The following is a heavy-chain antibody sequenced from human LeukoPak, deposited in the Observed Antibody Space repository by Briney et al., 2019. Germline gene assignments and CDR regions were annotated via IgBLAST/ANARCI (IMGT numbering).Heavy chain of an antibody. J-gene: IGHJ1*01. V-gene: IGHV3-74*01. CDR3: ARAGYCSGTNCYLYFQH. CDR2: INTDGSST. D-gene: IGHD2-2*03. CDR1: GFTFSSYW. Sequence: GGSLRLSCTASGFTFSSYWMHWVRQAPGKGLVWVSRINTDGSSTTYADSARGRFTISRDNAKNTLYLQMNSLRAEDTAVYYCARAGYCSGTNCYLYFQHWGQGTLVTVSS.